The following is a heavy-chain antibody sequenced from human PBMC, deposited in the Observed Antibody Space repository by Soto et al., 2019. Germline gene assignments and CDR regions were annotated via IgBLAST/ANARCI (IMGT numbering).Heavy chain of an antibody. CDR3: ARKVATFNFGH. D-gene: IGHD5-12*01. CDR2: INPDSGGT. J-gene: IGHJ4*02. Sequence: ASVKVSCKASGYIFTGYYMHWVRQAPGQGLEWMGWINPDSGGTNFDQKFQGRVTMTRDTSISTAYMELSSLRSDDTAVYYCARKVATFNFGHWGQGTLVTVSS. CDR1: GYIFTGYY. V-gene: IGHV1-2*02.